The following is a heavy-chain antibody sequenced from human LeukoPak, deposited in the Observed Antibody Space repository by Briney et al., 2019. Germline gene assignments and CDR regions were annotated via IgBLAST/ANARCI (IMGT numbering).Heavy chain of an antibody. Sequence: GGSLRLSCAASGFTFSNYWMHWVRQAPGKGLVWVSRINSDGSSTSYADSVKGRFTISRDNAKNTLYLQMNSLRAEDTAVYYCARDEEDYYDSSGYPNWFDPWGQGTLVTVSS. D-gene: IGHD3-22*01. V-gene: IGHV3-74*01. CDR3: ARDEEDYYDSSGYPNWFDP. J-gene: IGHJ5*02. CDR1: GFTFSNYW. CDR2: INSDGSST.